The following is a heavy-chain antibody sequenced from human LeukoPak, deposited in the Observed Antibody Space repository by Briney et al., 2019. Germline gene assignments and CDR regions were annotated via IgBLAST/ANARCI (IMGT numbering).Heavy chain of an antibody. Sequence: SETLSLTCTVSGGSISSNSNYWGWIRQTPGKGLEWIGSIYYSGYTYYNPSLKSRVTISVDTSKNQFSLKLSSGTGADTAVYYCARLEYESSGYWLDGPNWFDPWGQGTLVTVSS. V-gene: IGHV4-39*01. CDR3: ARLEYESSGYWLDGPNWFDP. CDR1: GGSISSNSNY. J-gene: IGHJ5*02. CDR2: IYYSGYT. D-gene: IGHD3-22*01.